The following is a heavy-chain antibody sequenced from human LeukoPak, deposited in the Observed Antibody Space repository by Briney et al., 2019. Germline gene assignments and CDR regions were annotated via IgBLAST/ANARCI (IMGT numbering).Heavy chain of an antibody. Sequence: PSETLSLTCTVSGYSISSGYYWSWIRQPPGKGLEWIGYIYHSGSTYYNPSLKSRVTISVDRSKNQFSLKLSSVTAADTAVYYCARVLQGYCSSTSCSDYYYMDVWGKGTTVTVSS. CDR2: IYHSGST. J-gene: IGHJ6*03. CDR3: ARVLQGYCSSTSCSDYYYMDV. V-gene: IGHV4-38-2*02. D-gene: IGHD2-2*01. CDR1: GYSISSGYY.